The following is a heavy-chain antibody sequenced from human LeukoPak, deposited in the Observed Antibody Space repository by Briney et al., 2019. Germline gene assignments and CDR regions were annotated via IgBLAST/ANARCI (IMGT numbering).Heavy chain of an antibody. CDR3: AREVGTTADFDY. V-gene: IGHV3-21*01. J-gene: IGHJ4*02. CDR1: GFTFSSYS. CDR2: ISSSSSYI. D-gene: IGHD4-17*01. Sequence: GGSLRLSCAASGFTFSSYSMNWVRQAPGKGLEWASSISSSSSYIYYADSVKGRFTISRDNAKNSLYLQMNSLRAEDTAVYYCAREVGTTADFDYWGQGTLDTVSS.